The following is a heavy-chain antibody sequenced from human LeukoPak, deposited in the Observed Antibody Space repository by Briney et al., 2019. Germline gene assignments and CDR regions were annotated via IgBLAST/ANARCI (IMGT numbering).Heavy chain of an antibody. Sequence: PGGSLRLSCAASGFTFSSYGMHWVRQAPGKGLEWVAVISYDGSNKYYADSVKGRFTISRDNSKNTLYLQMNSLRAEDTAVYYCARDKGDSSGYYTHYYYYGMDVWGQGTTVTVSS. V-gene: IGHV3-30*03. CDR1: GFTFSSYG. CDR3: ARDKGDSSGYYTHYYYYGMDV. D-gene: IGHD3-22*01. J-gene: IGHJ6*02. CDR2: ISYDGSNK.